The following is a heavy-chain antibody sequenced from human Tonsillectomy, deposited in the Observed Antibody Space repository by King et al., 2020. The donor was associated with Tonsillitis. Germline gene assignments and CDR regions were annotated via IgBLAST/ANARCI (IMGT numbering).Heavy chain of an antibody. D-gene: IGHD7-27*01. CDR1: GGSISSYY. CDR3: AREFVTGDESYLDS. CDR2: IYYTGST. J-gene: IGHJ4*02. Sequence: VQLQESGPGLVKPSETLSLTCNVSGGSISSYYWSWIRQPPGKGLQWIGYIYYTGSTNYNPSLKSRVTISLDTSKNHFSLELTSVTAADTAVYYCAREFVTGDESYLDSWGQGTLVTVSS. V-gene: IGHV4-59*01.